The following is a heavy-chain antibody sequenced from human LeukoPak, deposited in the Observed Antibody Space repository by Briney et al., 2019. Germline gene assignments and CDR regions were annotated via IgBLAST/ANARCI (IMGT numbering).Heavy chain of an antibody. D-gene: IGHD2-2*01. CDR2: ISAYNGNT. Sequence: ASVKVSCKASGYTFTSYGISWVRQAPGQGLEWMGWISAYNGNTNYAQKLQGRVTMTTDTSTSTAYVELRSLRSDDTAVYYCARSLAQLLPLPDYWGQGTLVTVSS. V-gene: IGHV1-18*01. CDR3: ARSLAQLLPLPDY. CDR1: GYTFTSYG. J-gene: IGHJ4*02.